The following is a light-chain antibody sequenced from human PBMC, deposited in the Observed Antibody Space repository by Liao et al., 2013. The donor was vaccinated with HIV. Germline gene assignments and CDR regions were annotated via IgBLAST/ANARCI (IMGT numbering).Light chain of an antibody. J-gene: IGLJ1*01. Sequence: SYELTQPPSVPVAPGKTARITCGRNNIGSKSVHWYQQKPGQAPVLVIYYDSDRPSGIPERFSGSNSGNTATLTISRVEAGDEADYYCQVWDSSSYVFGTGTKVTVL. CDR3: QVWDSSSYV. CDR1: NIGSKS. CDR2: YDS. V-gene: IGLV3-21*04.